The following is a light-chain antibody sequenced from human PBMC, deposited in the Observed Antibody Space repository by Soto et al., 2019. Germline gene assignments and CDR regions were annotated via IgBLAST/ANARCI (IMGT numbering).Light chain of an antibody. J-gene: IGLJ2*01. CDR1: NSNIGTGFD. V-gene: IGLV1-40*01. CDR3: CSYAGSITLV. CDR2: GTS. Sequence: QSVLTQPPSVSGAPGQRVTIACTGNNSNIGTGFDVHWYRHFPGAAPKLLLSGTSHRPSGVPDRFSGSKSGTSASLAITGLQADDEADYYCCSYAGSITLVFGGGTKLTVL.